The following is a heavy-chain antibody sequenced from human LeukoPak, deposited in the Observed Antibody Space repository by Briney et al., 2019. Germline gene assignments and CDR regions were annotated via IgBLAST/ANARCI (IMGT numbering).Heavy chain of an antibody. CDR1: GFTVSSKC. V-gene: IGHV3-66*01. CDR2: MYSGGKT. CDR3: ATEGEGRWFDP. D-gene: IGHD3-16*01. Sequence: GGSLRLSCAASGFTVSSKCMNWVRQAPGKGLEWVAVMYSGGKTYQSDSGKGRFTISRDNSTNTLYLQMNSLRAEDTAVYYCATEGEGRWFDPWGQGTLVTVSS. J-gene: IGHJ5*02.